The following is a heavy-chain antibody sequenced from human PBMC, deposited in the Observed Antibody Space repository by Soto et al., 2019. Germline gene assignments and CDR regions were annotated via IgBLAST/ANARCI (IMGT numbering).Heavy chain of an antibody. CDR3: ARDPTVRGYYYYGMDV. CDR1: GGSISSGGYY. V-gene: IGHV4-31*03. Sequence: QVQLQESGPGLVKPSQTLSLTCTVSGGSISSGGYYWSWIRQHPGKGLEWIGYIYYSGNTYYNPSLKSRVTISVDTSKNQFSLKLSSVTAADTAVYYCARDPTVRGYYYYGMDVWGQGTTVTVSS. CDR2: IYYSGNT. J-gene: IGHJ6*02. D-gene: IGHD4-4*01.